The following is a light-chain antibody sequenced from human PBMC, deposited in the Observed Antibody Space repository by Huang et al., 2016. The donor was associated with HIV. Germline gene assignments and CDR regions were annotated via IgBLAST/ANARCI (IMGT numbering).Light chain of an antibody. CDR3: QQYFSSPYT. Sequence: DIVMTQSPDSLAVSLGERATINCKSSQSILYTSKSKNYLTWYQQKPGQPPKLRIYWASTREAGVPDRFSGSGSGTDFTLTINSLQAEDVAVYYCQQYFSSPYTFGQGTKLEIK. CDR1: QSILYTSKSKNY. J-gene: IGKJ2*01. V-gene: IGKV4-1*01. CDR2: WAS.